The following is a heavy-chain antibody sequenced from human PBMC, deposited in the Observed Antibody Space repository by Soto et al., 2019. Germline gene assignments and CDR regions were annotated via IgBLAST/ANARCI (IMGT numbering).Heavy chain of an antibody. CDR2: ISASGGST. J-gene: IGHJ4*02. CDR3: AQGPLGSGYDLDY. Sequence: EVQLLDSGGGLVQPGGSLRLSCAASGFTFSNYAMNWVRQAPGKGLDWVSAISASGGSTYYADSVKGRFTISRDNSKNTLYLQMSGLRAEDTAVYYCAQGPLGSGYDLDYRGQGTLVTVS. D-gene: IGHD5-12*01. CDR1: GFTFSNYA. V-gene: IGHV3-23*01.